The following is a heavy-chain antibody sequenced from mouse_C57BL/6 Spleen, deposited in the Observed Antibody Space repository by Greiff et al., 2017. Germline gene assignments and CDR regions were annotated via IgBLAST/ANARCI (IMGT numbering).Heavy chain of an antibody. CDR3: ARWGSSYGYAMDD. Sequence: QVQLQQPGAELVMPGASVKLSCKASGYTFTSYWMHWVKQRPGQGLEWIGEIDPSDSYTNYNQKFKGKSTLTVDNSSSTAYMQLSSLTSEDSAVYYCARWGSSYGYAMDDWGQGTSVTVSS. CDR1: GYTFTSYW. D-gene: IGHD1-1*01. J-gene: IGHJ4*01. CDR2: IDPSDSYT. V-gene: IGHV1-69*01.